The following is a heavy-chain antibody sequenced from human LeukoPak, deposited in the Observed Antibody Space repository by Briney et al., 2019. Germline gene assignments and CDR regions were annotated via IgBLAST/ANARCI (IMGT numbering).Heavy chain of an antibody. J-gene: IGHJ3*02. V-gene: IGHV3-53*01. CDR1: GFTVSSNY. D-gene: IGHD5-12*01. Sequence: GGSLRLSCAASGFTVSSNYMSWVRQAPGKGLEWVSVIYSGGSTYYADSVKGRFTISRDNAKNTLYLQMNSLRAEDTAVYYCAREGSGYDYAFDIWGQGTMVTVSS. CDR3: AREGSGYDYAFDI. CDR2: IYSGGST.